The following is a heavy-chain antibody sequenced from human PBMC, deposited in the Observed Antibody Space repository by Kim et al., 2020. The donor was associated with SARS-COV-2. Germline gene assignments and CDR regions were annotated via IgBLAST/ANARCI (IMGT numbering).Heavy chain of an antibody. V-gene: IGHV4-59*08. D-gene: IGHD3-16*01. J-gene: IGHJ4*02. Sequence: SETLSLTCTVSGGSTSSYYWSWIRQPPGKGLEWIGCIFHTGITNYSPSLKSRVTLSIDTSKNQFSLKLNSVTAADTAVYYCARLRGPAGGAHIDYWGQGTLVTVSS. CDR3: ARLRGPAGGAHIDY. CDR2: IFHTGIT. CDR1: GGSTSSYY.